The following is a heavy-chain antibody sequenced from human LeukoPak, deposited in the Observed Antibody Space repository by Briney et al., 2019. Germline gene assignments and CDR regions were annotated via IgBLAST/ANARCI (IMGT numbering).Heavy chain of an antibody. J-gene: IGHJ4*02. D-gene: IGHD5-24*01. CDR1: GFTFSSYA. V-gene: IGHV3-23*01. CDR2: ISGSGGST. Sequence: RGSLRLSCAASGFTFSSYAMSWVRQAPGKGLEWVSAISGSGGSTYYADSVKGRFTISRDNSKNTLYLQMNSLRAEDTAVYYCAKGRRNLGGLHHFDYWGQGTLVTVSS. CDR3: AKGRRNLGGLHHFDY.